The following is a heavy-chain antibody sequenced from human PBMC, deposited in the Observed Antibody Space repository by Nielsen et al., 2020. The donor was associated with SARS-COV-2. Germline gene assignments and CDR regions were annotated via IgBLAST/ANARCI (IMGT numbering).Heavy chain of an antibody. CDR2: ISWNSGSI. J-gene: IGHJ4*02. CDR3: AKGELGY. Sequence: SLKISCAASGFTFDDYAMHWVRQAPGKGLEWVSGISWNSGSIGYADSVKGRFTISRDNAKNSLYLQMNSLRAEDTALYYCAKGELGYWGQGTLVTVSS. D-gene: IGHD6-13*01. V-gene: IGHV3-9*01. CDR1: GFTFDDYA.